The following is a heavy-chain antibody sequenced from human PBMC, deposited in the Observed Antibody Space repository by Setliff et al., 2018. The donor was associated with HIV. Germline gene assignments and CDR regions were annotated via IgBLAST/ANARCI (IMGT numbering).Heavy chain of an antibody. Sequence: PGGSLRLSCAASGFTFTDYTMNWVRQAPGKGLEWVANINQDGSEKNYVDSVKGRFTISRDNAKNSLYLQMNSLRADDTAVYYCARDGVAAGLYFDQWGQGALVTVSS. CDR2: INQDGSEK. V-gene: IGHV3-7*03. J-gene: IGHJ4*02. CDR3: ARDGVAAGLYFDQ. CDR1: GFTFTDYT. D-gene: IGHD6-13*01.